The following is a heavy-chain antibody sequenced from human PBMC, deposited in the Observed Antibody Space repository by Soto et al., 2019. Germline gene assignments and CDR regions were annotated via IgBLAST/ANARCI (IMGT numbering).Heavy chain of an antibody. V-gene: IGHV1-3*01. Sequence: GASVKVSCKASGYTFTSYAMHWVRQAPGQRLEWMGWINAGNGNTKYSQKFQGRVTITRDTSASTAYMELNSLTTEDTAVYYCARRSGTYSPFYYYYGLDVWGQGTTVTVSS. CDR3: ARRSGTYSPFYYYYGLDV. CDR1: GYTFTSYA. J-gene: IGHJ6*02. D-gene: IGHD1-26*01. CDR2: INAGNGNT.